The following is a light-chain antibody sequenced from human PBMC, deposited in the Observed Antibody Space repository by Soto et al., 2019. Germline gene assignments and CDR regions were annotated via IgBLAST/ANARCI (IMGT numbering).Light chain of an antibody. Sequence: IVLTQSPGTLSLSPGERATLSCRASQSVSRSYLAWYQQKPGQAPRLLIYGASSRATGIPDRFSGSGSGTDFTLTISRLEPEDFAVYYCQQYGGSPYTFGQGTKLEIK. V-gene: IGKV3-20*01. CDR3: QQYGGSPYT. CDR2: GAS. CDR1: QSVSRSY. J-gene: IGKJ2*01.